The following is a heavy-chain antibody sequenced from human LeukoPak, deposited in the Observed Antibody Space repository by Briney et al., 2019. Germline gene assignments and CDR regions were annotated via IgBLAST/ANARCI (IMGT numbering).Heavy chain of an antibody. D-gene: IGHD1-26*01. CDR1: GFSFSSYW. CDR3: ARRSSGSPPYYFGY. CDR2: INSDGSST. V-gene: IGHV3-74*01. Sequence: PGGSLRLSCAASGFSFSSYWMTWVRQAPGKGLVWVSRINSDGSSTSYADSVKGRFIISRDNAKNTLYLQMNSLRAEDTAVYYCARRSSGSPPYYFGYWGQGTLVTVSS. J-gene: IGHJ4*02.